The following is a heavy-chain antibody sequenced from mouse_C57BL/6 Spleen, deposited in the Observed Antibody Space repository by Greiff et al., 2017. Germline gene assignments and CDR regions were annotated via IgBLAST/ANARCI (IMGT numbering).Heavy chain of an antibody. Sequence: QVQLKQPGAELVKPGASVKLSCKASGYTFTSYWMHWVKQRPGQGLEWIGMIHPNSGSTNYNEKFKSKATLTVDKSSSTAYMQLSSLTSEDSAVYYCAREETTIVTPWFAYWGQGTLVTVSA. CDR1: GYTFTSYW. J-gene: IGHJ3*01. D-gene: IGHD2-5*01. V-gene: IGHV1-64*01. CDR2: IHPNSGST. CDR3: AREETTIVTPWFAY.